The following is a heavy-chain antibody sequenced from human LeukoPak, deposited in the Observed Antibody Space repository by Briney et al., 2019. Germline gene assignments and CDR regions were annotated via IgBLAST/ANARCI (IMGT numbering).Heavy chain of an antibody. D-gene: IGHD3-10*01. J-gene: IGHJ4*02. V-gene: IGHV3-11*01. CDR1: GFTFSAYY. CDR2: FSSSGNTI. CDR3: ARDLGYYGSGSYYFYD. Sequence: PGGSLRLSCAASGFTFSAYYMTWIRQAPGKGLEWVSYFSSSGNTIYYADSVKGRFTISRDNAKNSLYLQMNSLRAEDTAVYYCARDLGYYGSGSYYFYDWGQGTLVTVSS.